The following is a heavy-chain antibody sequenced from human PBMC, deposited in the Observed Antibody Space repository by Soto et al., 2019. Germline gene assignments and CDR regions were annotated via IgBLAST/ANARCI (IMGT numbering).Heavy chain of an antibody. Sequence: GGSLRLSCAVSGFTFSSNGMHWVRQAPGKGLEWVAVISYDGSNKYYADSVKGRFTISRDNSKNTLYLQMNSLRAEDTAVYFCAKGVQLWLRGFDYWGQGTLVTVSS. CDR2: ISYDGSNK. D-gene: IGHD5-18*01. CDR1: GFTFSSNG. CDR3: AKGVQLWLRGFDY. J-gene: IGHJ4*02. V-gene: IGHV3-30*18.